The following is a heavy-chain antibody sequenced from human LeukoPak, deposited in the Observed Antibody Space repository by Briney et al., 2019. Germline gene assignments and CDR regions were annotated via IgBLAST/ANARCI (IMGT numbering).Heavy chain of an antibody. CDR3: ARDRRDGQWLAHYYYYGMDV. D-gene: IGHD6-19*01. CDR1: GYTFTGKY. CDR2: ISAYNGNT. Sequence: ASVKVSCKASGYTFTGKYMHWVRQAPGLGLEWMGWISAYNGNTNYAQKLQGRVTMTTDTSTSTAYMELRSLRSDDTAVYYCARDRRDGQWLAHYYYYGMDVWGQGTTVTVSS. J-gene: IGHJ6*02. V-gene: IGHV1-18*01.